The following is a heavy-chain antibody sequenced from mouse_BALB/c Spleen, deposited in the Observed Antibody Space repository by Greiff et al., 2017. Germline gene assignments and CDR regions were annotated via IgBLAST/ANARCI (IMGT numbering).Heavy chain of an antibody. CDR3: ERLDYGSFAD. J-gene: IGHJ3*01. D-gene: IGHD1-2*01. CDR2: ISSGGST. Sequence: EVQRVESGGGLVKPGGSLKLSCAASGFTFSSYAMSWVRQTPEKRLEWVASISSGGSTYYTDSVMGRITISSDNARNILYLQMSSLRSEDTDMYYSERLDYGSFADWGQGTLVTVSA. V-gene: IGHV5-6-5*01. CDR1: GFTFSSYA.